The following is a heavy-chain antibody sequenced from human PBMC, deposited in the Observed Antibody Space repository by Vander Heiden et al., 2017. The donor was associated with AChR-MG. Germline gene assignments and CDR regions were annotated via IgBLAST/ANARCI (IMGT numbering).Heavy chain of an antibody. CDR1: GYPFSTDD. CDR2: MNPNSGTT. Sequence: QVQLVPSGAEVKKPGGSVKVSCKASGYPFSTDDINWVRQATGQGLEWMGWMNPNSGTTGYAQKFQGRVTMTRDTSISTAYMELSSLRSDDTAVYFCAREDSASSVLDIWGQGTMITVSS. D-gene: IGHD6-6*01. J-gene: IGHJ3*02. CDR3: AREDSASSVLDI. V-gene: IGHV1-8*01.